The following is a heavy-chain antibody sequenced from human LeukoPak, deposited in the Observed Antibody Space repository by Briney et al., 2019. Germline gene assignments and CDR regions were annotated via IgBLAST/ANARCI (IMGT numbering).Heavy chain of an antibody. J-gene: IGHJ3*02. CDR1: GFIFNNYG. CDR3: ARDRHYSSSSDAFDI. D-gene: IGHD6-13*01. CDR2: IRYDGGTK. V-gene: IGHV3-30*02. Sequence: PGGSLRLSCAASGFIFNNYGMHWVRQAPGKGLEWVAFIRYDGGTKHYADSVKGRFTISRDNSKNTQYLQMNSLRAEDTAVYYCARDRHYSSSSDAFDIWGQGTMVTVSS.